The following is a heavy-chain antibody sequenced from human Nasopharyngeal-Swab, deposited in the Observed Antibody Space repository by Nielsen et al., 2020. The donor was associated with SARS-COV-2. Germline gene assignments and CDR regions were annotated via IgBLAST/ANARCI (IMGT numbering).Heavy chain of an antibody. Sequence: GGSLRVSCAASGFTFSSYAMSWVRQAPGKGLEWVSAISGSGGSTYYADSVKSRFTISRDNSKNTLYLQMNSLRAEDTAVYYCAKWDGAGFGFWGQGTLVTVSS. D-gene: IGHD6-19*01. CDR3: AKWDGAGFGF. CDR2: ISGSGGST. V-gene: IGHV3-23*01. J-gene: IGHJ4*02. CDR1: GFTFSSYA.